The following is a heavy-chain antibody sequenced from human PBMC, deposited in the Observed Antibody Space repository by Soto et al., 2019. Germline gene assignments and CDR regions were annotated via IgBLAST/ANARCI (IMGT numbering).Heavy chain of an antibody. Sequence: ETLSLSCTVAGGSMSSYYWCWIGQPAGKGLEWIGRIYTSGSTNYNPSLKSRVTMSVDTSKNQFSLKLRSVTAADTAVYYCARDTPDSGYDSYYYGMDVWGQGTTVTVSS. CDR1: GGSMSSYY. V-gene: IGHV4-4*07. D-gene: IGHD5-12*01. CDR3: ARDTPDSGYDSYYYGMDV. CDR2: IYTSGST. J-gene: IGHJ6*02.